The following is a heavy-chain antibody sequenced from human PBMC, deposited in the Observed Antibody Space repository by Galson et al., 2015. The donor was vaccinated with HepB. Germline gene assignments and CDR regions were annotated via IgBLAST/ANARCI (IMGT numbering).Heavy chain of an antibody. Sequence: SVKVSCKASGYTFTSYYMHWVRQAPGQGLEWMGIINPSGGSTSYAQKFQGRVTMTRDTSTSTVYMELSSLRSEDTAMYYCAREGRGTKEIFGVVIDYWGQGTLVTVSS. D-gene: IGHD3-3*01. V-gene: IGHV1-46*01. CDR2: INPSGGST. J-gene: IGHJ4*02. CDR3: AREGRGTKEIFGVVIDY. CDR1: GYTFTSYY.